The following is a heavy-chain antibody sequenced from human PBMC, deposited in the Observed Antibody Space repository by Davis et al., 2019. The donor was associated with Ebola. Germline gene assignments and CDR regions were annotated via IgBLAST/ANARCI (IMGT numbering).Heavy chain of an antibody. D-gene: IGHD3-22*01. CDR2: ISSSGTYI. Sequence: GGSLRLSCAASGFTFSSYSMNWVRQASGKGLEWVSSISSSGTYIFYADSLKGRFTISRDNARNSLYLQMNSLTAEDTAVYYCARDELKYYYDSSGYGTADAFDIWGQGTMVTVSS. J-gene: IGHJ3*02. V-gene: IGHV3-21*01. CDR3: ARDELKYYYDSSGYGTADAFDI. CDR1: GFTFSSYS.